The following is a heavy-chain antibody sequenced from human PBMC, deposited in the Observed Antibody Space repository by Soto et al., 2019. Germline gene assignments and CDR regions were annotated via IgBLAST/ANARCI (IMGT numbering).Heavy chain of an antibody. V-gene: IGHV4-61*01. CDR3: ARGRSDSAVRSFGRRMDV. J-gene: IGHJ6*02. Sequence: QVQLQESGPGLVKSSETLSLICFVSGEALGSGQSYWNWIRQAPGKGLEWIGQTFVTGATKYSASLKSRVTMSVDTSKSQMSPPLASVTAADSAPYFCARGRSDSAVRSFGRRMDVWGQGTTVTVSS. CDR2: TFVTGAT. CDR1: GEALGSGQSY. D-gene: IGHD3-10*01.